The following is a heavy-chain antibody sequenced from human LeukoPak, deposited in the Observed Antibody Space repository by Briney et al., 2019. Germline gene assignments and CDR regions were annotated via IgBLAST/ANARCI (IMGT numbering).Heavy chain of an antibody. CDR2: INPSGGST. J-gene: IGHJ4*02. V-gene: IGHV1-46*01. Sequence: ASVKVSCTTSGYTFTNYYMHWVRQAPGQGLEWMGIINPSGGSTSYAQKFQGRVTMTRDTSTSTVYMELSSLRSEDTAVYYCARDVASSGYYWDWGQGTLVTVSS. D-gene: IGHD3-22*01. CDR3: ARDVASSGYYWD. CDR1: GYTFTNYY.